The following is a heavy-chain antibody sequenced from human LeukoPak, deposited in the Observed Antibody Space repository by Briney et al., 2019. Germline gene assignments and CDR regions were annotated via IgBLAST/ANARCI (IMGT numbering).Heavy chain of an antibody. CDR1: GFTFSSYW. J-gene: IGHJ2*01. CDR2: INSDGSST. CDR3: ARDRAGGNSRYFDL. Sequence: GESLKISCAASGFTFSSYWMHWVRQAPGKGLVWVSRINSDGSSTTYADSVKGRFTISRDNAKNTLYLQMNSLRAEDTAVYYCARDRAGGNSRYFDLWGRGTLVTVSS. V-gene: IGHV3-74*01. D-gene: IGHD4-23*01.